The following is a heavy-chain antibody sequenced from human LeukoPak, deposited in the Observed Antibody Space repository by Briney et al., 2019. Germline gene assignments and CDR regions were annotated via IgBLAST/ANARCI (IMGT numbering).Heavy chain of an antibody. Sequence: GGSLRLSCAASGFTFSSYWMHWVRQAPGKGLVWVSRINSDGSSTSYADSVKGRFTISRDNAKNTLYLQMNSLRAEDTAVYYCARVKQYYYGSGSYYSSQAFDYWGQGTLVTVSS. CDR3: ARVKQYYYGSGSYYSSQAFDY. J-gene: IGHJ4*02. CDR1: GFTFSSYW. CDR2: INSDGSST. D-gene: IGHD3-10*01. V-gene: IGHV3-74*01.